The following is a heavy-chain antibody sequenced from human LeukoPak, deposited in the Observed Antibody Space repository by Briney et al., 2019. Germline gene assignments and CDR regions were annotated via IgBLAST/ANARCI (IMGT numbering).Heavy chain of an antibody. J-gene: IGHJ4*02. D-gene: IGHD5-18*01. Sequence: PGGSLRLSCAASGFTFSTYATHWVRQAPGKGLEWVAVISYDGRNKYYAASVKGRFTISRDNSKNTPYLQMNSLRAEDTAVYYCAREGGYRTAFDYWGQGTLVTVSS. V-gene: IGHV3-30*04. CDR2: ISYDGRNK. CDR1: GFTFSTYA. CDR3: AREGGYRTAFDY.